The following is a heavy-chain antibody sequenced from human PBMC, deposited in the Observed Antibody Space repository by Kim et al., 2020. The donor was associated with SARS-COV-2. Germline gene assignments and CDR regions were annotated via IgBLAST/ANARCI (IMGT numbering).Heavy chain of an antibody. Sequence: GGSLRLSCAASGFNFSTYGMHWVRQAPGKGLEWVSAITSDGGGTFYADSVKGRFTISRDNSKNTLYLQVNSLRPEDTAVYYCARVETRGSSQDFAYWGQGTLGTVSS. J-gene: IGHJ4*02. D-gene: IGHD1-26*01. V-gene: IGHV3-30*04. CDR2: ITSDGGGT. CDR1: GFNFSTYG. CDR3: ARVETRGSSQDFAY.